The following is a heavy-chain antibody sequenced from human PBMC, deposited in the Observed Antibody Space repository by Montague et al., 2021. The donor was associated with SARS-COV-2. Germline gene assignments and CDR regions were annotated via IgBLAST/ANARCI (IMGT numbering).Heavy chain of an antibody. CDR3: ARRVTGTTVHYYYYGMDV. J-gene: IGHJ6*02. V-gene: IGHV4-39*01. CDR1: GGSISSSSYY. D-gene: IGHD1-20*01. Sequence: SETLSLTCTVSGGSISSSSYYWGWIRQPPGKGLEWIGSIYYSGSTYYNPSLKSRVTISVDTSKNQFSLKLSSVTAADTAVYYCARRVTGTTVHYYYYGMDVGGQGTTVTVSS. CDR2: IYYSGST.